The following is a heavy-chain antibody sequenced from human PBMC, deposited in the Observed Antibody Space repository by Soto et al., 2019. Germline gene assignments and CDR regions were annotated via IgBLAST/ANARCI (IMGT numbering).Heavy chain of an antibody. V-gene: IGHV3-74*01. Sequence: GSPRLSCAASGFTFSSYWIHWVRQAPGKGLVWVSRIKYDGSTTNYADSVKGRFTISRDNAKNTVYLQMNSLRAEDTALYYCARGIQYKYGMDVWGQGTTVTVSS. D-gene: IGHD5-18*01. CDR1: GFTFSSYW. CDR3: ARGIQYKYGMDV. J-gene: IGHJ6*02. CDR2: IKYDGSTT.